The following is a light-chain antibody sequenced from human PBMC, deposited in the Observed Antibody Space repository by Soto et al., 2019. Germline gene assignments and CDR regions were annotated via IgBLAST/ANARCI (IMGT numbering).Light chain of an antibody. CDR2: DAS. CDR1: QTIASH. V-gene: IGKV1D-13*01. Sequence: IEMTQSPSSLSASAGDRVTITCRASQTIASHLNWYQQKPGRAPKFLIYDASSLESGVPSRFSGSGSGTEFTLTISNLQPDDFATYYCQQYDNYPLTFGGGTKVEI. CDR3: QQYDNYPLT. J-gene: IGKJ4*01.